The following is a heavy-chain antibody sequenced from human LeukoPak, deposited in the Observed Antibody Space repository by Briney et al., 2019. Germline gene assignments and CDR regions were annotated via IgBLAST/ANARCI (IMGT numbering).Heavy chain of an antibody. J-gene: IGHJ5*02. Sequence: KPSETLSLTCAVYGGSFSGYYWSWIRQPPGKGLEWIGEINHSGSTNYNPSLKSRVTISVDTSKNQFSLKLSSVTAADTAVYYCARLDSSWPRTIAWGQGTLVTVSS. CDR3: ARLDSSWPRTIA. V-gene: IGHV4-34*01. CDR1: GGSFSGYY. CDR2: INHSGST. D-gene: IGHD6-13*01.